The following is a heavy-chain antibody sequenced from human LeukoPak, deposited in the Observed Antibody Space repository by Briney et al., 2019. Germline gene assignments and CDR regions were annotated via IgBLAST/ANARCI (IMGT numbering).Heavy chain of an antibody. CDR2: IYTSGNT. CDR3: ARDLGGYNYGYSFDF. Sequence: SETLPHTRTVSGGPISGYYGNWIRQPAGKGLEWIGRIYTSGNTNYNPSLKSRVTMSSDTSKNQFFLKLFSVTAADTAVYYCARDLGGYNYGYSFDFWGDGTLVTVSS. V-gene: IGHV4-4*07. D-gene: IGHD5-18*01. J-gene: IGHJ4*03. CDR1: GGPISGYY.